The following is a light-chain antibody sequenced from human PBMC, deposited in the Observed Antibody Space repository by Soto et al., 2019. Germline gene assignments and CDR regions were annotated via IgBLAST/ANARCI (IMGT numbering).Light chain of an antibody. CDR1: QGISSY. CDR3: QQLISYPVT. V-gene: IGKV1-9*01. J-gene: IGKJ4*01. Sequence: DIQLTQSPSFLSASVGDRVTITCRASQGISSYLAWYQQKPGKAPKLLIYAASTLQRGAPSRFSGGGSGTEFTLTISSLQPEDCATYFCQQLISYPVTFGGGTKVEIK. CDR2: AAS.